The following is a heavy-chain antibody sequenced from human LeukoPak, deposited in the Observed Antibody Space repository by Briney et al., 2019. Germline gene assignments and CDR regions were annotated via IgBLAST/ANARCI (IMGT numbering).Heavy chain of an antibody. Sequence: GGSLRLSCAASGFTFSSYGMHWVRQAPGKGLEWVTFIQYDGSNKYYADSVKGRFTISRDNAKNTLYLQMNSLRVEDTAVYFCARGHVPGSTRHWDFWGQGTLVTVSS. CDR1: GFTFSSYG. D-gene: IGHD3-10*01. J-gene: IGHJ4*02. CDR3: ARGHVPGSTRHWDF. V-gene: IGHV3-30*02. CDR2: IQYDGSNK.